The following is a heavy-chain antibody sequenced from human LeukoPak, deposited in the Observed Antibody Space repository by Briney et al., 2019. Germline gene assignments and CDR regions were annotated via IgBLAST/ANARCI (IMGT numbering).Heavy chain of an antibody. J-gene: IGHJ5*02. D-gene: IGHD6-13*01. Sequence: PSETLSLTCTVSGGSISSYYWSWIRQPPGKGLEWIGYIYYSGSTNYNPSLKSRVAISVDTSKNQFSLKLSSVTAADTAVYYCARGSWAAAGTRISNWFDPWGQGTLVTVSS. CDR2: IYYSGST. V-gene: IGHV4-59*01. CDR1: GGSISSYY. CDR3: ARGSWAAAGTRISNWFDP.